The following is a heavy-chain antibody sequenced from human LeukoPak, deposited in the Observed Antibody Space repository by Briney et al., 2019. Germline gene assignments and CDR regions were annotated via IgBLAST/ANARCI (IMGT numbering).Heavy chain of an antibody. CDR1: GDNVSSNSAA. Sequence: SQTLSLTCAISGDNVSSNSAAWNWIRQSPSRGLEWLGRTYYKSQWYTDYAVSVKSRITINPDTSKNQFSLHLNSVTPEDTAVYYCARGEDLVRWFDPWGQGTLVTVSS. V-gene: IGHV6-1*01. CDR2: TYYKSQWYT. CDR3: ARGEDLVRWFDP. D-gene: IGHD6-6*01. J-gene: IGHJ5*02.